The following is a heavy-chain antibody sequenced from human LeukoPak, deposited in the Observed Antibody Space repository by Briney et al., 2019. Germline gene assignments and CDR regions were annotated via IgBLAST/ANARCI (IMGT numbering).Heavy chain of an antibody. CDR1: GYTFTSYY. V-gene: IGHV1-46*01. CDR3: ARGLRFLEWLPQYYMDV. Sequence: ASVKVSCKASGYTFTSYYMHWVRQAPGQGLEWMGIINPSGGSTSYAQKFQGRVTMTRDTSTSTVYMELSSLRSEDTAVYYCARGLRFLEWLPQYYMDVWGKGTTVTVSS. D-gene: IGHD3-3*01. CDR2: INPSGGST. J-gene: IGHJ6*03.